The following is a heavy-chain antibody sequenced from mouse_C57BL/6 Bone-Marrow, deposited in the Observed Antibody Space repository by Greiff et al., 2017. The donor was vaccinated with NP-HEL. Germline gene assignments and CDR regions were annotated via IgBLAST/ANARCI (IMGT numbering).Heavy chain of an antibody. Sequence: DVKLVESGGGLVQPKGSLKLSCAASGFSFNTYAMNWVRQAPGKGLEWVARIRSKSNNYATYYADSVKDRFTISRDDSESMLYLQMNNLKTEDTAMYYCVRHGGSTPFAYWGQGTLVTVSA. V-gene: IGHV10-1*01. CDR1: GFSFNTYA. J-gene: IGHJ3*01. CDR2: IRSKSNNYAT. CDR3: VRHGGSTPFAY.